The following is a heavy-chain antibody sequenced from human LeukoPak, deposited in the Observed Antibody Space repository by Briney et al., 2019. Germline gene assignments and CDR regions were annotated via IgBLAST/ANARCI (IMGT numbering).Heavy chain of an antibody. CDR3: ASVYCSSTSCYGDFDY. Sequence: SGGSLRLSCAASGFTFSSYEMNWVRQAPGTGLEWVLYISSSGTTIYYADSATGRSPISRYDDTSSMHLQMNILRAEDTAVYYCASVYCSSTSCYGDFDYWGQGTLVTVSS. CDR1: GFTFSSYE. D-gene: IGHD2-2*01. CDR2: ISSSGTTI. V-gene: IGHV3-48*03. J-gene: IGHJ4*02.